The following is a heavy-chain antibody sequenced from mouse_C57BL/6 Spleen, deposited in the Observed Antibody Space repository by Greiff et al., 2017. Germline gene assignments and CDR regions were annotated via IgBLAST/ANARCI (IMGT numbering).Heavy chain of an antibody. Sequence: QVQLQQPGAELVKPGASVKLSCKASGYTFTSYWMHWVQQRPGRGLEWIGRIDPNSGGTKYNEKVKSKATLTVDKPSSTAYMQLSSLTSEDSAVYYCARPYITTVVAPSYAMDYWGQGTSVTVSS. D-gene: IGHD1-1*01. CDR3: ARPYITTVVAPSYAMDY. CDR2: IDPNSGGT. CDR1: GYTFTSYW. V-gene: IGHV1-72*01. J-gene: IGHJ4*01.